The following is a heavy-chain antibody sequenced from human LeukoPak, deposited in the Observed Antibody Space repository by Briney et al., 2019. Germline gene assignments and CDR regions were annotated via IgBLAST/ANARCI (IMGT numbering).Heavy chain of an antibody. J-gene: IGHJ4*02. V-gene: IGHV4-59*01. CDR2: MYYTGST. CDR1: GGSISSYY. CDR3: ARDGIEWELRH. D-gene: IGHD1-26*01. Sequence: SETLSLTCTVSGGSISSYYWSWIRQPPGKGLEWIGYMYYTGSTNYNPSLKSRVTISVDTSKNQFSLKLSSVTAADTAVYYCARDGIEWELRHWGQGTLVTVSS.